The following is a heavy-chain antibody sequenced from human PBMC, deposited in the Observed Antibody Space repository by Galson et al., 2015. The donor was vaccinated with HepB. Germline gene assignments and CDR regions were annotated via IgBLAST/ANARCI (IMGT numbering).Heavy chain of an antibody. V-gene: IGHV2-70*01. Sequence: PALVKPTQTLTLTCTFSGFSLSTSGMCVNWIRQPPGKALEWLALIDWDDDKYYSTSLKTRLTISKDTSKNQVVLTMTNMDPVDTATYYCARGYSYGSRFDYWGQGTLVTVSS. CDR1: GFSLSTSGMC. D-gene: IGHD5-18*01. J-gene: IGHJ4*02. CDR2: IDWDDDK. CDR3: ARGYSYGSRFDY.